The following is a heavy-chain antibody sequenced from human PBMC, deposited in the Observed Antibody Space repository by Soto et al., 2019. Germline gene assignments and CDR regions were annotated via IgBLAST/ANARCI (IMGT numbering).Heavy chain of an antibody. D-gene: IGHD6-19*01. CDR2: VLPVFGTT. V-gene: IGHV1-69*01. J-gene: IGHJ4*02. Sequence: QVHLVQSGAEVKPPGSSVKVSCTASGGTFSSYAISWVRQSPGQGLEWMGGVLPVFGTTNHAQTFHDRVTSPADESTNTADMELTSLGPGDTARYYWARGQMPSTLAVDGFDFWGPGTRVSGSS. CDR3: ARGQMPSTLAVDGFDF. CDR1: GGTFSSYA.